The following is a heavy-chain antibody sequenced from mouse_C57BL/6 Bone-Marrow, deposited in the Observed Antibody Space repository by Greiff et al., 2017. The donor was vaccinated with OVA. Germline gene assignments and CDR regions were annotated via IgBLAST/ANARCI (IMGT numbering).Heavy chain of an antibody. V-gene: IGHV1-26*01. J-gene: IGHJ1*03. D-gene: IGHD2-1*01. CDR2: INPNNGGT. CDR3: ARRLIYYGHWYFDV. Sequence: EVQLQQSGPELVKPGASVKISCKASGYTFTDYYMNWVKQSHGKSLEWIGDINPNNGGTSYNQKFKGKATLTVDKSSSTAYMELRRLTSEDSAVYYCARRLIYYGHWYFDVWGTGTTVTVSS. CDR1: GYTFTDYY.